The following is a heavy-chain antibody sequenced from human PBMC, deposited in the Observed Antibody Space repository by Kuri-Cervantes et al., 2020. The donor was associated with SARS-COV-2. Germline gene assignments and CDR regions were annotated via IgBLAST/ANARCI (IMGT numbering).Heavy chain of an antibody. D-gene: IGHD3-3*01. V-gene: IGHV3-48*02. J-gene: IGHJ4*02. Sequence: ETLSLTCAASGFTFSSYGMNWVRQAPGKGLEWVSYISSSSTIYYADSVKGRFTISRDNAKNSPYLQMNSLRDEDTAVYYCAKDQRPSYYDFWSGPFDYWGQGTLVTVSS. CDR1: GFTFSSYG. CDR3: AKDQRPSYYDFWSGPFDY. CDR2: ISSSSTI.